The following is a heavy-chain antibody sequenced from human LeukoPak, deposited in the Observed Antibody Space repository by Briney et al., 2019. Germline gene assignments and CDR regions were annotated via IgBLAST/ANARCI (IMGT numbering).Heavy chain of an antibody. CDR3: VQDWAWGALGY. D-gene: IGHD7-27*01. V-gene: IGHV3-23*01. Sequence: PGGSLRLSCAASGFTFSTYGMNWVRQAPGKGLEWVSGITPDAGRTYYADSVKGRFTIYRDNSKNTVYLQMNSLGAEDTAVYYCVQDWAWGALGYWGQGTLVTVSS. CDR2: ITPDAGRT. CDR1: GFTFSTYG. J-gene: IGHJ4*02.